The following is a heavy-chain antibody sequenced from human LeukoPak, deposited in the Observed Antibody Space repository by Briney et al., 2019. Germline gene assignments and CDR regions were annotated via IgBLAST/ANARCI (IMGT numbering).Heavy chain of an antibody. V-gene: IGHV4-59*01. J-gene: IGHJ4*02. D-gene: IGHD2-21*02. Sequence: SETLSLTCTVSGVSISSYYWSWIRQPPGKGLEWIGYIYYSGSTNYNPSLKSRVTISVDTSKNQFSLKLSSVTAADTAVYYCAAVAGGDEAVDYWGQGTLVTVSS. CDR2: IYYSGST. CDR3: AAVAGGDEAVDY. CDR1: GVSISSYY.